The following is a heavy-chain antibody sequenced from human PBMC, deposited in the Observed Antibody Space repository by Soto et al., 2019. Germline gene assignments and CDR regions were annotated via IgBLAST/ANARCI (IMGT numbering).Heavy chain of an antibody. CDR2: ISGSGGST. V-gene: IGHV3-23*01. CDR1: GFPLSSYA. D-gene: IGHD6-13*01. J-gene: IGHJ4*02. CDR3: AKSSRPGYSSSFPFDY. Sequence: PGGSLILSCAASGFPLSSYAMSWVRQAPGKGLEWVSAISGSGGSTYYADSVKGRFTISRDNSKNTLYLQMNSLRAEDTAVYYCAKSSRPGYSSSFPFDYWGQGTLVTVSS.